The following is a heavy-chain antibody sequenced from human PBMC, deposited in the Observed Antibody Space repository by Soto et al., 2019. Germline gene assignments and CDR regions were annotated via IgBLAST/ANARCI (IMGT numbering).Heavy chain of an antibody. J-gene: IGHJ4*02. Sequence: GGSLRLSCAASGLIFSNYKMHWVRQAPGKGLVWVSRINTDGSIIDYADSVKGRFTVSRDNAKNTLYLQMNSLRADDKAVYYCARDTDGLHYWGQGTLVTVSS. CDR3: ARDTDGLHY. CDR1: GLIFSNYK. V-gene: IGHV3-74*01. CDR2: INTDGSII.